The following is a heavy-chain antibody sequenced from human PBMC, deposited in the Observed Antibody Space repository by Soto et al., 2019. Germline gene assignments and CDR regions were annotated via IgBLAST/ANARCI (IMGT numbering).Heavy chain of an antibody. J-gene: IGHJ6*02. CDR3: AREIASSGGSLIGFYYGMDV. D-gene: IGHD6-25*01. Sequence: ASVKVSCKASGYTFTSYDINWVRQASGQGLEWMGWMDPNSGGTNYAQKFQGWVTMTRDTSISTAYMELSRLRSDDTAVYYCAREIASSGGSLIGFYYGMDVWGQGTTVTVSS. CDR2: MDPNSGGT. V-gene: IGHV1-2*04. CDR1: GYTFTSYD.